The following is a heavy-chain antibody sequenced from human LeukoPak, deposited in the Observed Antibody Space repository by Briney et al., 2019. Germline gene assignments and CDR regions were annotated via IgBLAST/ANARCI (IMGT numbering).Heavy chain of an antibody. CDR2: FIPIIGSA. V-gene: IGHV1-69*05. CDR1: GGSFDSFA. CDR3: ARGNAHDN. Sequence: ASVKVSCKASGGSFDSFAINWVRQAPGQGFEWVGGFIPIIGSANYAQKFRGRVTITTDKSTDTANMELSSLKSEDTAVYYCARGNAHDNWGQGTLVTVSS. J-gene: IGHJ4*02. D-gene: IGHD4-11*01.